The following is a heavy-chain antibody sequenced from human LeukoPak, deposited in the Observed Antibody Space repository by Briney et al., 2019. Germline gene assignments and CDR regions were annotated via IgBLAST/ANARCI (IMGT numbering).Heavy chain of an antibody. V-gene: IGHV3-23*01. CDR2: ISGSGGST. CDR1: GFTFSSYA. CDR3: ARDHARVVVAASNFDY. Sequence: PGGSLRLSCAASGFTFSSYAMSWVRQAPGKGLEWVSAISGSGGSTYYADSVKGRFTISRDNAKNSLYLQMNSLRAEDTAVYYCARDHARVVVAASNFDYWGQGTLVTVSS. D-gene: IGHD2-15*01. J-gene: IGHJ4*02.